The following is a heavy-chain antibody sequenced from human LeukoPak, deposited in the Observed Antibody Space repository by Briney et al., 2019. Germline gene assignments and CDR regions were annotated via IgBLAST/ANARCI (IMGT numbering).Heavy chain of an antibody. V-gene: IGHV1-2*02. CDR3: AREDRGYSKHPYSWFDP. CDR2: INPNSGGT. CDR1: GYTFTGYY. D-gene: IGHD3-22*01. Sequence: VASVKVSCKASGYTFTGYYMHWVRQAPGQGLEWMGWINPNSGGTNYAQRFQGRVTMTRDTSISTAYMELSRLRSDDTAVYYCAREDRGYSKHPYSWFDPWGQGTLVTVSS. J-gene: IGHJ5*02.